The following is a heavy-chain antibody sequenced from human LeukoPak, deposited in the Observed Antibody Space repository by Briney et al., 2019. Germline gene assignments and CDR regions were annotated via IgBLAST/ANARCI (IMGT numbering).Heavy chain of an antibody. V-gene: IGHV4-59*01. J-gene: IGHJ3*02. CDR2: IYYSGST. CDR1: GGSISSYY. D-gene: IGHD6-13*01. CDR3: ARATRRAAAGTRAFDI. Sequence: SETLSLTCTVSGGSISSYYWSWIRQPPGEGLGWLGYIYYSGSTNYNPSLKSRVTISVDTSKTQFSLKLSSVTAADTAVYYCARATRRAAAGTRAFDIWGQGTMVTVSS.